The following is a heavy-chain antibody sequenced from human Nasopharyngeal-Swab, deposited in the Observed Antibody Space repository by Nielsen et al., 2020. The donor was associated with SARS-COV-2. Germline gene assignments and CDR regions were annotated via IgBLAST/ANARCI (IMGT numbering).Heavy chain of an antibody. CDR2: FNPNSGGT. CDR1: GYTFIGYY. J-gene: IGHJ4*02. CDR3: TRDRGSGYFDS. V-gene: IGHV1-2*06. Sequence: ASVKVSCKTSGYTFIGYYIHWVRQAPGQGLEWMGRFNPNSGGTTYAQELQGRVTMTGDTSISTAYMELSRVRSDDTAMYYCTRDRGSGYFDSWGQGTLVIVSS. D-gene: IGHD3-3*01.